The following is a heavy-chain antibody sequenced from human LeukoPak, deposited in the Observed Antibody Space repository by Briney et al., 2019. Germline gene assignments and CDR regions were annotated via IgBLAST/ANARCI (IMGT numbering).Heavy chain of an antibody. Sequence: TGGSLRLSCAASGFTFSSYAMSWVRQAPGKGLEWVSAISGSGGSTYYAGSVKGRFTISRDNSKNTLYLQMNSLRAEDTAVYYCAKETLFDWLYDNWFDPWGQGTLVTVSS. D-gene: IGHD3-9*01. J-gene: IGHJ5*02. V-gene: IGHV3-23*01. CDR1: GFTFSSYA. CDR3: AKETLFDWLYDNWFDP. CDR2: ISGSGGST.